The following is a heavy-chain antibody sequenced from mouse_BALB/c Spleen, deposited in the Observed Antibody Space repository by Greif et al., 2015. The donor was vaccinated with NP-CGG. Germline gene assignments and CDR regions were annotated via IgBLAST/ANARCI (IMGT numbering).Heavy chain of an antibody. CDR1: GYTFTSSW. CDR3: AGGSSRFAD. V-gene: IGHV1S130*01. J-gene: IGHJ3*01. Sequence: QVQLQQSGSVLVRPGASVKLSCKASGYTFTSSWMHRAKQRPGQGLEWIGEIHPNSGNTNYTEKFKGKATLTVDTSSSTAYVDLSCLTSVDSAVYYGAGGSSRFADWGQGTLVTVSA. D-gene: IGHD1-1*01. CDR2: IHPNSGNT.